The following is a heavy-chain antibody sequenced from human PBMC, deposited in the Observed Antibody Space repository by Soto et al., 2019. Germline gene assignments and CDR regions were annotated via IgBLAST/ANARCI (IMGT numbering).Heavy chain of an antibody. V-gene: IGHV3-48*01. D-gene: IGHD1-26*01. CDR3: ARDSSVVHLYLIAPPYFQH. J-gene: IGHJ1*01. CDR2: ISSSSSTI. CDR1: GFTFSSYS. Sequence: GGSLRLSCAASGFTFSSYSMNWVRQAPGKGLEWVSYISSSSSTIYYADSVKGRFTISRDNAKNSLYLQMNSLRAEDTAVYYCARDSSVVHLYLIAPPYFQHWGQGTLVTVSS.